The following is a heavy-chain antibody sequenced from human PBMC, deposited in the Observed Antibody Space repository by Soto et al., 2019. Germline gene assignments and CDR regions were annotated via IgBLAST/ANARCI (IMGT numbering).Heavy chain of an antibody. Sequence: QITLKESGPTLVKPIQTLTLTCTFSGFSLTSPAVGVNWIRQPPGKALEWLALIYWDDDKQYSPSLKSRLTITKDTSKNQVVLTMTNMDPVDTATYYCAHGSGWLSDYWGQGTLVTVSS. CDR1: GFSLTSPAVG. CDR3: AHGSGWLSDY. J-gene: IGHJ4*02. V-gene: IGHV2-5*02. D-gene: IGHD6-19*01. CDR2: IYWDDDK.